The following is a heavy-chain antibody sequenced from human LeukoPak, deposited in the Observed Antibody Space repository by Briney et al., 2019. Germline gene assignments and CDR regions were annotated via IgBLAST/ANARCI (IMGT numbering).Heavy chain of an antibody. Sequence: SETLSLTCTVSGGSISSGSYYWSWIRQPAGKGLEWIGRIYTSGSTNYNPSLKSRVTISVDTSKNQFSLKLSSVTAADTAVYYGARERLYDSSGYYYLYYFDYWGQGTLVTVSS. V-gene: IGHV4-61*02. CDR2: IYTSGST. D-gene: IGHD3-22*01. CDR3: ARERLYDSSGYYYLYYFDY. J-gene: IGHJ4*02. CDR1: GGSISSGSYY.